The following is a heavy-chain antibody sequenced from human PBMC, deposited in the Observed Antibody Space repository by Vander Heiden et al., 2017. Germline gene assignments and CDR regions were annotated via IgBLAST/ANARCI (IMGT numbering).Heavy chain of an antibody. CDR3: AKDSLRWGYYYDSSGYTPTKYNWFDP. CDR2: ISGSGGST. CDR1: GFTFSSYA. Sequence: LRLPCAASGFTFSSYAMSWVRQAPGKGLEWVSAISGSGGSTYYADSEKGRFTITRDNSKNTLYLQMNSLRAEDTAVYDCAKDSLRWGYYYDSSGYTPTKYNWFDPWGQGTLVTVSS. D-gene: IGHD3-22*01. V-gene: IGHV3-23*01. J-gene: IGHJ5*02.